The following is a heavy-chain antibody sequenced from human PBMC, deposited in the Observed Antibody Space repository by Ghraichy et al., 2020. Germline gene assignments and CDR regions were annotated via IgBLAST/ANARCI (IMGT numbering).Heavy chain of an antibody. CDR2: ISWDGGST. CDR3: AKGHADDYGDYNPDY. J-gene: IGHJ4*02. V-gene: IGHV3-43*01. D-gene: IGHD4-17*01. Sequence: GGSLRLSCAASGFTFDDYTMHWVRQAPGKGLEWVSLISWDGGSTYYADSVKGRFTISRDNSKNSLYLQMNSLRTEDTALYYCAKGHADDYGDYNPDYWGQGTLVTVSS. CDR1: GFTFDDYT.